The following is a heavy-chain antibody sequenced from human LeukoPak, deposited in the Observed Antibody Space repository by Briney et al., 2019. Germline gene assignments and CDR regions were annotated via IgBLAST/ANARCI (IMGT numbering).Heavy chain of an antibody. J-gene: IGHJ2*01. CDR3: ARGARYDILTGYYSAHWYFDL. D-gene: IGHD3-9*01. CDR2: IYYSGST. Sequence: SQTLSLTCTVSGGSISSYYWSWIRQPPGKGLEWIGYIYYSGSTNYNPSLKSRVTISVDTSKNQFSLKLSSVTAADTAVYYCARGARYDILTGYYSAHWYFDLWGRGTLVTVSS. V-gene: IGHV4-59*01. CDR1: GGSISSYY.